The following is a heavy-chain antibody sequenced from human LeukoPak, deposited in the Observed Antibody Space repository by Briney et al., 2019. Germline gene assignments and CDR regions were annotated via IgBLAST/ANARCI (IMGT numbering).Heavy chain of an antibody. V-gene: IGHV4-39*07. CDR1: GGSISSSSYY. D-gene: IGHD6-13*01. CDR2: IYYSGST. CDR3: ARVGYSSSWNKLFNWYFDL. J-gene: IGHJ2*01. Sequence: SETLSLTCTVSGGSISSSSYYWGWLRQPPGKGLEWIGSIYYSGSTYYNPSLKSRVTISVDTSKNQFSLKLSSVTAADTAVYYCARVGYSSSWNKLFNWYFDLWGRGTLVTVSS.